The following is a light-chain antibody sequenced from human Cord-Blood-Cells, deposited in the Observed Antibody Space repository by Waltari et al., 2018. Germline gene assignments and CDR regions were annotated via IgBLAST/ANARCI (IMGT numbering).Light chain of an antibody. CDR1: SLRRYY. CDR2: GKN. V-gene: IGLV3-19*01. CDR3: NSRDSSGNHWV. J-gene: IGLJ3*02. Sequence: SSELTQDPAVSVALGQTVRITCQGDSLRRYYASWYHQKQGQAPGLVIYGKNNRPSGIPDRFSGSSSGNTASLTITGAQAEDEADYYCNSRDSSGNHWVFGGGTKLTVL.